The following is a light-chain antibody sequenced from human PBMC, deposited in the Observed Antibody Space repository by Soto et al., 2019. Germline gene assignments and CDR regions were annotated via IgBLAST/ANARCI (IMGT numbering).Light chain of an antibody. Sequence: QSALTQPPSASGSPGQSVTISCTGTSSDVGGYTYVSWYQQHPGKAPKLIIYEVIKRPSGVPDRFSGSKSGNTAFLTVSGLQAEDEADYYCCAFAYSRVVFGGGTKLTVL. V-gene: IGLV2-8*01. CDR1: SSDVGGYTY. CDR3: CAFAYSRVV. CDR2: EVI. J-gene: IGLJ3*02.